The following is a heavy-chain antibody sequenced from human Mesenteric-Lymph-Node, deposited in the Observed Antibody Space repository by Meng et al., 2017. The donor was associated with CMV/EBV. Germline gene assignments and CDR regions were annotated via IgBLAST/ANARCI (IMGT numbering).Heavy chain of an antibody. V-gene: IGHV3-48*03. Sequence: GESLKISCAASGFTFSSYEMNWVRQAPGKGLEWVSYISSSGSTIYYADSVKGRFTISRDNAKNSLYLQMNSLRAEDTAVYYCARESVVPAAIRSRFGYFDYWGQGTLVTVSS. CDR3: ARESVVPAAIRSRFGYFDY. J-gene: IGHJ4*02. CDR1: GFTFSSYE. D-gene: IGHD2-2*01. CDR2: ISSSGSTI.